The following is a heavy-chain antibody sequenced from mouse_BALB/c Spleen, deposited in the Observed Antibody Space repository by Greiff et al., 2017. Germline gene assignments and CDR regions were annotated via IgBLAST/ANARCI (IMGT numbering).Heavy chain of an antibody. D-gene: IGHD2-1*01. CDR1: GYSITSDYA. V-gene: IGHV3-2*02. Sequence: EVQLQQSGPGLVKPSQSLSLTCTVTGYSITSDYAWNWIRQFPGNKLEWMGYISYSGSTSYNPSLKSRISITRDTSKNQFFLQLNSVTTEDTATYYCAILPFAYWGQGTLVTVSA. CDR3: AILPFAY. J-gene: IGHJ3*01. CDR2: ISYSGST.